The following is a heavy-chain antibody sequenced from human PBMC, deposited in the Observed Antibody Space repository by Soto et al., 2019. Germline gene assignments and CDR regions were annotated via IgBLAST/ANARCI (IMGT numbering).Heavy chain of an antibody. J-gene: IGHJ4*02. V-gene: IGHV3-30*04. CDR2: ISYDGSNK. D-gene: IGHD5-12*01. CDR3: ARPLNGYKYYFDY. Sequence: GGSLRLSCAASGFTFSSYAMHWVRQAPGKGLEWVAVISYDGSNKYYADSMKGRFTISRDNSKNTLYLQMNSLRAEDTAVYYCARPLNGYKYYFDYWGQGTLVTVSS. CDR1: GFTFSSYA.